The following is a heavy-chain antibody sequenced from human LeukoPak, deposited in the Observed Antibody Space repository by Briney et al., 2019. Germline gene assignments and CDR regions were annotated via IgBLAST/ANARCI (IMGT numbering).Heavy chain of an antibody. CDR2: ISSSGSTI. Sequence: PGGSLRLSCVASGFTFSSYEMNWVRQAPGKGLEWVSYISSSGSTIYYADSVKGRFTISRDNAKNSLYLQMNSLRAEDTAVYYCARDRYDFWSGFLFDYWGQGTLVTVSS. J-gene: IGHJ4*02. CDR3: ARDRYDFWSGFLFDY. D-gene: IGHD3-3*01. CDR1: GFTFSSYE. V-gene: IGHV3-48*03.